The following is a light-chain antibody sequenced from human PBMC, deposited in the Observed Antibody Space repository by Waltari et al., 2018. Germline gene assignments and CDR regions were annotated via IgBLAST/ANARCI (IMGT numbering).Light chain of an antibody. CDR2: DAS. CDR3: QQYNNWPPGGT. Sequence: DIQMTQSPSTLTASVADSVTITCRASQSIRSWLAWYQQKPGKAPKLLIYDASSLERGVPSRFSGSGSGTEFTLTISSLRSEDFAVYYCQQYNNWPPGGTFGQGTKVGIK. CDR1: QSIRSW. V-gene: IGKV1-5*01. J-gene: IGKJ1*01.